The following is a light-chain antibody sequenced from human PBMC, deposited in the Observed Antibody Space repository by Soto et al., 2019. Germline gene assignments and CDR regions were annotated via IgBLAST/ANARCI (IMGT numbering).Light chain of an antibody. Sequence: EIVLTQSPGTLSLSPGDRATLSCRASQSVSSSSLAWYRQKPGQAPSLLIYGASSRAPGIPDRFSGSGSGTDITLTISRLEPEDFAVYYCQQYVTSPYTFGQGTKLEIK. CDR2: GAS. V-gene: IGKV3-20*01. CDR3: QQYVTSPYT. J-gene: IGKJ2*01. CDR1: QSVSSSS.